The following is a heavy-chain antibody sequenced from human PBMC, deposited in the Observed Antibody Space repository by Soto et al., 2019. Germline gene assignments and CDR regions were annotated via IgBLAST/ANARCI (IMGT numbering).Heavy chain of an antibody. J-gene: IGHJ3*02. CDR1: GYNFNNYG. Sequence: QVQLVQSGPEVKKPGASVTLSCKASGYNFNNYGISWVRQAPGQGLEWMGWISGNNGNTKYGQKFQGRVSLTTDSCTSTAYMEMRSLRSDDTANYYCVRRVVTTLDDAFDIWGPGTRVTVSS. V-gene: IGHV1-18*01. CDR3: VRRVVTTLDDAFDI. D-gene: IGHD2-21*02. CDR2: ISGNNGNT.